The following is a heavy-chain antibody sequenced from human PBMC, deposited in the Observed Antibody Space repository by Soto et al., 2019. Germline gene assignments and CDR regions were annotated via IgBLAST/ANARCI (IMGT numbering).Heavy chain of an antibody. CDR3: VRVDKQLGTTFFDH. Sequence: GGSLRLSCASSGFTYSTYTMHWVRQAPGKGLEWVAVISYDGNNKFYADSVKGRFTISRDNSKNSAYLQMNSLNTEDTAVYYCVRVDKQLGTTFFDHWGQGILVTVSS. CDR2: ISYDGNNK. CDR1: GFTYSTYT. D-gene: IGHD1-1*01. V-gene: IGHV3-30-3*01. J-gene: IGHJ4*02.